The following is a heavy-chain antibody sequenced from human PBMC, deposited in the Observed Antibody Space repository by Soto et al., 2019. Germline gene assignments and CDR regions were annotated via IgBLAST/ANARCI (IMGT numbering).Heavy chain of an antibody. D-gene: IGHD6-13*01. J-gene: IGHJ4*02. V-gene: IGHV3-23*01. CDR2: ISGSGGST. CDR1: GFTFSSYA. Sequence: EVQLLESGGGLVQPGGSLRLSCAASGFTFSSYAMSWVRQAPGKGLEWVSAISGSGGSTYYADSVKGRFTISRDNSKNTLYLEMNSLRAEDTAVYYCAKAGSFSWYGTYFDYWGQGTLVTVSS. CDR3: AKAGSFSWYGTYFDY.